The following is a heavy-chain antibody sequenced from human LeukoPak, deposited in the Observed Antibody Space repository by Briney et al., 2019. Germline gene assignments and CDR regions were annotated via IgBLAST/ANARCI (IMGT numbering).Heavy chain of an antibody. D-gene: IGHD3-22*01. V-gene: IGHV4-39*01. CDR1: GGSISSSSYY. Sequence: PSETLSLTCTVSGGSISSSSYYWGWIRQPPGKGLEWIGSIYYSGSTYYNPSLKSRVTISVDTSKNQFSLKLSSVTAADTAVYYCARGQDYYDSSGYYWGYYYYMDVWGKGTTVTVSS. J-gene: IGHJ6*03. CDR2: IYYSGST. CDR3: ARGQDYYDSSGYYWGYYYYMDV.